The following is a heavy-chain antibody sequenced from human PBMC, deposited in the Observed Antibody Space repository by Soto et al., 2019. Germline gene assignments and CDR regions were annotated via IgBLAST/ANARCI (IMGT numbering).Heavy chain of an antibody. CDR2: INNDGSDT. Sequence: EVQLVESGGGLVQPGGSLRLSCAASGFTFIGYWMHWVRQGPGKGLVWVSRINNDGSDTTYADSVKGRFTISRDNAKNMLYLQMNSLRVDDTAVYYCARDESMVRERWFAPWGQGTLVTVSS. CDR1: GFTFIGYW. CDR3: ARDESMVRERWFAP. D-gene: IGHD1-26*01. J-gene: IGHJ5*02. V-gene: IGHV3-74*01.